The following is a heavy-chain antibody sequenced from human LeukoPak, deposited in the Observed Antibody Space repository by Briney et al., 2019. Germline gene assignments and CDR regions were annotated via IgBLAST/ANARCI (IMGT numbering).Heavy chain of an antibody. Sequence: GGSLRLSSAASGFTFSGSAMHWVRQASGKGLEWVGRIRSKANSYATAYAASVNGRFTISRDDSKNTAYLQMNSLKTDDTAVYYCTRLGGTTSYWGQGTLVTVSS. CDR1: GFTFSGSA. CDR3: TRLGGTTSY. V-gene: IGHV3-73*01. D-gene: IGHD1-7*01. CDR2: IRSKANSYAT. J-gene: IGHJ4*02.